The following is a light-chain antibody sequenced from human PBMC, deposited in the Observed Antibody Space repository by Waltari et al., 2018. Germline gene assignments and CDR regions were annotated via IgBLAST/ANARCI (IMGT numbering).Light chain of an antibody. CDR3: CSYVGLGIYV. CDR1: RSDVGNYNL. CDR2: EVT. J-gene: IGLJ1*01. V-gene: IGLV2-23*02. Sequence: QSGLTQPASVSGSPGQSITIPCTGTRSDVGNYNLVSWYQQYPGKAPKLMVYEVTKRASGVSDRFSGSKSGNTASLTISGLQSEDEADYYCCSYVGLGIYVFGTGTKVTVL.